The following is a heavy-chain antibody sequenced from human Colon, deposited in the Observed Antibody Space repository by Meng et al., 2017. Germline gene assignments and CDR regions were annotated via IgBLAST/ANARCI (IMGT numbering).Heavy chain of an antibody. CDR2: IKQDGSEK. CDR1: GFTVSSYG. J-gene: IGHJ4*02. V-gene: IGHV3-7*01. CDR3: ARLRGSYCLDY. D-gene: IGHD1-26*01. Sequence: GESLKISCAASGFTVSSYGMTWVRQAPGKGLEWVANIKQDGSEKYYVDSVKGRFTISRDNAKNSLYLQMNSLRAEDTAVYYCARLRGSYCLDYWGQGTLVTVSS.